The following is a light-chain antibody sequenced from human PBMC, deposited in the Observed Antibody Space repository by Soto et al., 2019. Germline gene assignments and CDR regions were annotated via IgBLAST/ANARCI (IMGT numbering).Light chain of an antibody. V-gene: IGKV3-11*01. CDR1: RSISTY. Sequence: ETVLTQSPATLSLSPGERATLSCRASRSISTYLAWYQQKPGQAPRLLIYEALNRATGIPARFSGSGSGTDFTLTISSLEPEDFAVYYCQEYLQWPPGMFGQGTTVDMK. CDR2: EAL. J-gene: IGKJ1*01. CDR3: QEYLQWPPGM.